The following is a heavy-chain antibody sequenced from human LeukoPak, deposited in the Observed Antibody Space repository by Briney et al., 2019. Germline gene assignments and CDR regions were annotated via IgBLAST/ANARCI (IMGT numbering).Heavy chain of an antibody. J-gene: IGHJ3*02. CDR1: GFPFYSYA. Sequence: GRALRLSCAASGFPFYSYAMHWVRQAPGKGLEWVAVVSYDGINKHHADSVKGRFTISRDNSKNTLYLEMNSLRAEDTAVYYCAKLGALRFLEWLPPDAFDTWGQGTMVTVSS. V-gene: IGHV3-30-3*02. D-gene: IGHD3-3*01. CDR2: VSYDGINK. CDR3: AKLGALRFLEWLPPDAFDT.